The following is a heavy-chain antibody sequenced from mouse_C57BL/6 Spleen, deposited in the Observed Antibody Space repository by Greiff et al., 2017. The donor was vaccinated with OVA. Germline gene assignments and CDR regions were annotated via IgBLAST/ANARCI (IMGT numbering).Heavy chain of an antibody. V-gene: IGHV1-42*01. J-gene: IGHJ3*01. D-gene: IGHD2-9*01. CDR1: GYSFTGYY. Sequence: VQLKESGPELVKPGASVKISCKASGYSFTGYYMNWVKQSPEKSLEWIGEINPSTVGTTYNQKFKAKATLTVDKSSSTAYMPLKSLTSEDSAVYYCARPYYGYLFADWGQGTLVTVSA. CDR3: ARPYYGYLFAD. CDR2: INPSTVGT.